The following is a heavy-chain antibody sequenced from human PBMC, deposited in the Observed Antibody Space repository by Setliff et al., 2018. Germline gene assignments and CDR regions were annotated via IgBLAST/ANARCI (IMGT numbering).Heavy chain of an antibody. Sequence: PSETLSLTCTVSGGSISGSGHYWGWIRQPPGKGLAWLGSKYYIGNTYYNPSVQSRVTISVDTSTNQFSLKLSSVTAADTAVYYCARHGQWELLTYYFVYWGQGTLVTVSS. J-gene: IGHJ4*02. CDR2: KYYIGNT. CDR3: ARHGQWELLTYYFVY. V-gene: IGHV4-39*07. D-gene: IGHD1-26*01. CDR1: GGSISGSGHY.